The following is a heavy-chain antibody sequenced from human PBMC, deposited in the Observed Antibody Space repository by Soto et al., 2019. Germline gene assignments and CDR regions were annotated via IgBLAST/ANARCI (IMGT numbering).Heavy chain of an antibody. J-gene: IGHJ6*03. Sequence: SETLSLTCTVSGGSISSYYWSWIRQPPGKGLEWIGYIYYSGSTNYNPSLKSRVTISVDTSKNQFSLKLSSVTAADTAVYYCARHYGDDYGDYYYMDVWGKGTTVTVSS. D-gene: IGHD4-17*01. CDR3: ARHYGDDYGDYYYMDV. V-gene: IGHV4-59*08. CDR1: GGSISSYY. CDR2: IYYSGST.